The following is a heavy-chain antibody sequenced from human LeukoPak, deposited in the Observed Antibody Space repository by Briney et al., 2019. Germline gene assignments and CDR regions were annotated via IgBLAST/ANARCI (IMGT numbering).Heavy chain of an antibody. J-gene: IGHJ4*02. D-gene: IGHD3-10*01. Sequence: SETLSLTCTVSGGSISSYYWSWIRQAPGKGLEWIGYIYYSGSTNYNPSLKSRVTISVDTSKNQFSLKLSSVTAADTAVYYCASYYYGSGSYYNNYFDYWGQGTLVTVSS. CDR3: ASYYYGSGSYYNNYFDY. CDR2: IYYSGST. V-gene: IGHV4-59*08. CDR1: GGSISSYY.